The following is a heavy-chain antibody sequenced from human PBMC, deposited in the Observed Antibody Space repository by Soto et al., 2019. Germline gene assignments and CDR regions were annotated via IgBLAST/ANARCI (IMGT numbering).Heavy chain of an antibody. Sequence: GGSLRLSCAASGFTVSSNYMSWVRQAPGKGLEWVSVIYSGGSTYYADSVKGRFTISRDNSKNTLYLQMNSLRAEDTAVYYCASSAQRRYCSGGSCLGYWGQGTLVTVSS. V-gene: IGHV3-53*01. CDR3: ASSAQRRYCSGGSCLGY. CDR1: GFTVSSNY. D-gene: IGHD2-15*01. CDR2: IYSGGST. J-gene: IGHJ4*02.